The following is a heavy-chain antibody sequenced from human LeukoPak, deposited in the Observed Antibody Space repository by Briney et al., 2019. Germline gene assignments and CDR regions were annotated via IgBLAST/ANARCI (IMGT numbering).Heavy chain of an antibody. CDR3: ARDLRDFWSGSFDY. Sequence: GGSLRLSCAASGFTVSSNYMSWVRQAPGKGLEWVSVIYSGGSTYYADSVKGRFTISRDNSKNTLYLQMNSLRAEDTAVYYCARDLRDFWSGSFDYWGQRTLVTVSS. CDR2: IYSGGST. D-gene: IGHD3-3*01. J-gene: IGHJ4*02. V-gene: IGHV3-53*01. CDR1: GFTVSSNY.